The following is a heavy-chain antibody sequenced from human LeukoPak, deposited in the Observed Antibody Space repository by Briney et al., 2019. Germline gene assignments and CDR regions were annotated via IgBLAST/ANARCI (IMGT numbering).Heavy chain of an antibody. D-gene: IGHD3-10*01. V-gene: IGHV1-2*02. J-gene: IGHJ4*02. CDR3: ASITMVRGVDDY. CDR2: INPNSGGT. Sequence: ASVKVSCKASGYTFTGYYMHWVRQAPGQGPEWMGWINPNSGGTNYAQKFQGRVTMTRDTSISTAYMELSRLRSDDTAVYYCASITMVRGVDDYWGQGTLVTVSS. CDR1: GYTFTGYY.